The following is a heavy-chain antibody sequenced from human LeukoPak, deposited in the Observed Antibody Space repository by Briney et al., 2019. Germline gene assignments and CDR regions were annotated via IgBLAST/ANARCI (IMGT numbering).Heavy chain of an antibody. CDR3: ARARDVYYDRAFDI. CDR2: INHSGST. Sequence: PSETLSLTCAVYGGSFSGYYWSWIRQPPGKGLEWIGEINHSGSTNYNPSLKSRVTISVDTSKNQFSLKLSSVTAADTAVYYCARARDVYYDRAFDIWGQGTMVTFSS. D-gene: IGHD3-22*01. J-gene: IGHJ3*02. CDR1: GGSFSGYY. V-gene: IGHV4-34*01.